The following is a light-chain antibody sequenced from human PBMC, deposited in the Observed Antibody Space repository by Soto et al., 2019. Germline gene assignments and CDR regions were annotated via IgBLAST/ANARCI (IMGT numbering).Light chain of an antibody. CDR1: SSDVGVPNH. Sequence: QSALTQPDSVSGSPGQSITISFTGTSSDVGVPNHVSWYQQHPGKAPQLMIFAVSTRPSGVSNRFSGSKSGNTASLTISGLQAEDEADYYCSSYAISSTLVLFGGGTKLTVL. J-gene: IGLJ3*02. V-gene: IGLV2-14*01. CDR2: AVS. CDR3: SSYAISSTLVL.